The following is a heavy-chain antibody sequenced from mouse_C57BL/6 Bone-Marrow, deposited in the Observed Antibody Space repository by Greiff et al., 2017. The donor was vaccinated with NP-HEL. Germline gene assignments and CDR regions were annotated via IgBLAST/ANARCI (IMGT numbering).Heavy chain of an antibody. CDR1: GFTFSSYG. CDR3: ARPGIYYDYDEAMDY. J-gene: IGHJ4*01. D-gene: IGHD2-4*01. V-gene: IGHV5-6*01. CDR2: ISSGGSYT. Sequence: EVQLVESGGDLVKPGGSLKLSCAASGFTFSSYGMSWVRQTPDKRLEWVATISSGGSYTYYPDSVKGRFTISRDNAKNTLYLQMSSLKSEDTAMYYCARPGIYYDYDEAMDYWGQGTSVTVSS.